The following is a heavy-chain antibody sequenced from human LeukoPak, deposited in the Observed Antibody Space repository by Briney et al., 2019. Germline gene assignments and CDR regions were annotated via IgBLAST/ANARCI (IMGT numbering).Heavy chain of an antibody. J-gene: IGHJ6*02. Sequence: ASVKVSCKASGYTFSTYTISWVRQAPGQGLEWLGWISAYDGNTYYAQRLQGRVTMTTDTSTTTAYMELKSLTSDDTAVYFCARGPHHFYGMDVWGQGTTVTVSS. CDR1: GYTFSTYT. CDR2: ISAYDGNT. V-gene: IGHV1-18*04. CDR3: ARGPHHFYGMDV. D-gene: IGHD1-14*01.